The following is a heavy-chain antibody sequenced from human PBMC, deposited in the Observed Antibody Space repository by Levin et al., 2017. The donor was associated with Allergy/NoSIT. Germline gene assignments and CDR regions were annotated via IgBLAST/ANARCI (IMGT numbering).Heavy chain of an antibody. CDR1: GGSISSYY. CDR2: IYYSGST. V-gene: IGHV4-59*01. Sequence: SSETLSLTCTVSGGSISSYYWSWIRQPPGKGLEWIGYIYYSGSTNYNPSLKSRVTISVDTSKNQFSLKLSSVTAADTAVYYCAMGEYYFDYWGQGTLVTVSS. J-gene: IGHJ4*02. CDR3: AMGEYYFDY. D-gene: IGHD3-16*01.